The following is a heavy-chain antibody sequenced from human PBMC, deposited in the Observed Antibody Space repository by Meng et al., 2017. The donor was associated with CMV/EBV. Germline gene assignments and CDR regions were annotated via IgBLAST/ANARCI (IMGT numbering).Heavy chain of an antibody. Sequence: GGSLRLSCAASGFTLSSYWMNWARQAPGKGLEWVANIKQDGSEKYYVDSVKGRFTISRDNAKNSLYLQMKSLRAEDTAVYYCWNNWFDPWGQGTLVTVSS. J-gene: IGHJ5*02. CDR3: WNNWFDP. V-gene: IGHV3-7*01. D-gene: IGHD1-1*01. CDR1: GFTLSSYW. CDR2: IKQDGSEK.